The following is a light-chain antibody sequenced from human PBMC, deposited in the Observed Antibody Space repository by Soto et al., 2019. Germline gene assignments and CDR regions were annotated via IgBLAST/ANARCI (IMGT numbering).Light chain of an antibody. CDR1: QSVSSSY. J-gene: IGKJ3*01. V-gene: IGKV3-20*01. Sequence: EIVLTQSPGTLSLSPGERATLSCRASQSVSSSYLAWYQQKPGQAPRLLIYGASSRATGIPDRFSGSGSGTDITLTISSLEPEDFAVYYCQQYGSAPPRFTFGPGTKVDIK. CDR3: QQYGSAPPRFT. CDR2: GAS.